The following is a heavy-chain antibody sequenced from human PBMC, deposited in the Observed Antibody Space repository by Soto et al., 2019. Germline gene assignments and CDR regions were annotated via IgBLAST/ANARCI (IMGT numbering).Heavy chain of an antibody. CDR1: GYSFTSYW. J-gene: IGHJ5*02. CDR3: ARLVAYYDSSGYFERWFDP. Sequence: GESLKISCKGSGYSFTSYWIGWVRQMPGKGLEWMGIIYPGDSDTRYSPSFQGPVTISADKSISTAYLQWSSLKASDTAMYYCARLVAYYDSSGYFERWFDPWGQGTLVTV. V-gene: IGHV5-51*01. CDR2: IYPGDSDT. D-gene: IGHD3-22*01.